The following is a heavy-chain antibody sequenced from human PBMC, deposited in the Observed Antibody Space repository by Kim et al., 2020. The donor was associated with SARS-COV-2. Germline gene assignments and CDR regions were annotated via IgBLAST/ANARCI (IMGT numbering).Heavy chain of an antibody. CDR2: GST. V-gene: IGHV4-31*02. CDR3: ARELEGWFDP. J-gene: IGHJ5*02. Sequence: GSTYYNPSLKSRGTISVDTSKNQFSLKLSSVTAADTAVCYCARELEGWFDPWGQGTLVTVSS. D-gene: IGHD1-1*01.